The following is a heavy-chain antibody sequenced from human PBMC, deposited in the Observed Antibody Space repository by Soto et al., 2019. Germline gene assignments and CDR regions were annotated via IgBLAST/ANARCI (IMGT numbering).Heavy chain of an antibody. CDR2: IYYSGST. CDR1: GGSISSSSYY. CDR3: ASYSIDYYYYGMDV. Sequence: LSLTCTVSGGSISSSSYYWGWIRQPPGKGLEWIGSIYYSGSTYYNPSLKSRVTISVDTSKNQFSLKLSSVTAADTAVYYCASYSIDYYYYGMDVWGQGTTVTVSS. V-gene: IGHV4-39*01. D-gene: IGHD4-4*01. J-gene: IGHJ6*02.